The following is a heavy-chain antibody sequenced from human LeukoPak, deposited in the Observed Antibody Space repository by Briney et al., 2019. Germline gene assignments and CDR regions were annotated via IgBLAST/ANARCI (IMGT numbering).Heavy chain of an antibody. CDR3: ARGDPHADL. V-gene: IGHV3-48*03. Sequence: GGSLRLSCAASGFDLSTYEMNWVRQAPGKGLEWIADITISGHTKNYADSVKGRFTISRDNAKTSLYLQMNSLRVGDTGVYFCARGDPHADLWGQGTLVTVPS. J-gene: IGHJ5*02. CDR1: GFDLSTYE. CDR2: ITISGHTK.